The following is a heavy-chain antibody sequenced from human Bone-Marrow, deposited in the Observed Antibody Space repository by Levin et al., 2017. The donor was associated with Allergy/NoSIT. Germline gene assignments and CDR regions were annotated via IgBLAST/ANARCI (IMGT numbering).Heavy chain of an antibody. CDR3: ARHERFEWLLNPPHY. D-gene: IGHD3-9*01. CDR2: INYSGRT. CDR1: GGSITTDTYY. J-gene: IGHJ4*02. Sequence: KASETLSLTCSVSGGSITTDTYYWGWIRQPPGTGLEWIGSINYSGRTYYNPSLKSRVTMSVDTSKNQFSLKLTSVTAADTAVFYCARHERFEWLLNPPHYWGQGTLVTVSS. V-gene: IGHV4-39*01.